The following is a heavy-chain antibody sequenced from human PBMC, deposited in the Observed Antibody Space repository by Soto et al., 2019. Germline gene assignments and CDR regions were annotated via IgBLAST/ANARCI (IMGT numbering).Heavy chain of an antibody. CDR3: ARGYCSGGSCYSGRKTQNAFDI. CDR2: IYSGGST. Sequence: EVQLVESGGGLVQPGGSLRLSCAASGFTVSSNYMSWVRQAPGKGLEWVSVIYSGGSTYYADSVKGRFTISRDNSKSTLYLQMNSLRAEDTAVYYCARGYCSGGSCYSGRKTQNAFDIWGQGTMVTVSS. D-gene: IGHD2-15*01. V-gene: IGHV3-66*01. J-gene: IGHJ3*02. CDR1: GFTVSSNY.